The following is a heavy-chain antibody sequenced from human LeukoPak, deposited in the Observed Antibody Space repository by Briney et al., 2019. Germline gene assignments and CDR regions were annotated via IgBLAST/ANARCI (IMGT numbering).Heavy chain of an antibody. CDR2: INTNTGNP. CDR1: GYTFTSYA. CDR3: ARERSVVVVAGPVPWFDP. Sequence: ASVKVSCKASGYTFTSYAMNWVRQAPGQGLEWMGWINTNTGNPTYAQGFTGRFVFSLDTSVSTAYLQISSLKAEDTAVYYCARERSVVVVAGPVPWFDPWGQGTLVTVSS. D-gene: IGHD2-15*01. J-gene: IGHJ5*02. V-gene: IGHV7-4-1*02.